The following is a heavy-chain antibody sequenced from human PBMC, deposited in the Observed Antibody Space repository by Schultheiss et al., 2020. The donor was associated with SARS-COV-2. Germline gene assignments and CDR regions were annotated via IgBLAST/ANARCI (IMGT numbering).Heavy chain of an antibody. D-gene: IGHD6-13*01. V-gene: IGHV4-34*01. CDR1: GGSFSGYY. J-gene: IGHJ4*02. Sequence: LETLSLTCAVYGGSFSGYYWSWIRQPPGKGLEWIGEINHSGSTNYNPSLKSRVTISVDTSKNQFSLKLSSVTAADTAVYYCARGRYSSSQFDYWGQGTLVTVSS. CDR2: INHSGST. CDR3: ARGRYSSSQFDY.